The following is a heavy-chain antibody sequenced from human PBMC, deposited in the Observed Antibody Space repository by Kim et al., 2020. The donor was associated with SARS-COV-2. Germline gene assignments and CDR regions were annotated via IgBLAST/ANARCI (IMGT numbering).Heavy chain of an antibody. J-gene: IGHJ4*02. D-gene: IGHD5-18*01. Sequence: SETLSLTCTVSGGSISSSSYYWGWIRQPPGKGLEWIGSIYYSGSTYYNPSLKSRVTISVDTSKNQFSLKLSSVTAADTAVYYCARLLSVDTAINFDYWGQGTLVTVSS. CDR2: IYYSGST. V-gene: IGHV4-39*01. CDR1: GGSISSSSYY. CDR3: ARLLSVDTAINFDY.